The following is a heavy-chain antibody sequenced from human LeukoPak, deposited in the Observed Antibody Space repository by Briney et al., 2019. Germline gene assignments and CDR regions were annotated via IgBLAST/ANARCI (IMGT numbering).Heavy chain of an antibody. CDR1: GGSISSYY. CDR3: ARDALCSSTSCYYYHYYMDV. D-gene: IGHD2-2*01. Sequence: SETLSLTCTVSGGSISSYYWRWIRQPTGKGLEWIGRIYTSGSTNYNPSLKSRVTMSVDTSKNQFSLKLSSVTAADTAVYYCARDALCSSTSCYYYHYYMDVWGKGTTVTVSS. J-gene: IGHJ6*03. CDR2: IYTSGST. V-gene: IGHV4-4*07.